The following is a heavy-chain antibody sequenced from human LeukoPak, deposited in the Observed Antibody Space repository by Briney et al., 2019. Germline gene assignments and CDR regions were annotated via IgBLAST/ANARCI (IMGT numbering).Heavy chain of an antibody. Sequence: GGSLRLSCAASGFTFITYAMSWVRQAPGKGLEWVSAISTGGGSTYYADSVKGRFTISRDNSKNTLYLQMNSLRAEDTATYYCVKGGAGSLWGQGTLVTVSS. J-gene: IGHJ4*02. CDR1: GFTFITYA. V-gene: IGHV3-23*01. D-gene: IGHD3-10*01. CDR3: VKGGAGSL. CDR2: ISTGGGST.